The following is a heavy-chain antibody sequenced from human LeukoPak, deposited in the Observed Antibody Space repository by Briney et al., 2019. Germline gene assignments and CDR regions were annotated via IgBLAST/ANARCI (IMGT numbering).Heavy chain of an antibody. D-gene: IGHD3-22*01. CDR2: ISGDGDSA. Sequence: PGGSLRLSCAASGFTFDDYAMHWVRQAPGKGLEWVSVISGDGDSAYYADSVKGRFTISRENSKTFLYLQMNSLRTEDTAFYYCAVYYDSNAYDYWGQGTLVTVSS. CDR3: AVYYDSNAYDY. V-gene: IGHV3-43*02. CDR1: GFTFDDYA. J-gene: IGHJ4*02.